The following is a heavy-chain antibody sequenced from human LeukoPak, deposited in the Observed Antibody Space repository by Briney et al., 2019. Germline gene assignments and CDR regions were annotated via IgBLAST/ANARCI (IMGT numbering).Heavy chain of an antibody. D-gene: IGHD3-9*01. J-gene: IGHJ4*02. CDR1: GFTFSSYA. Sequence: PGESLRLSCAASGFTFSSYAMHWVRQAPGKGLEWVAVISYDGSNKYYADSVKGRFTISRDNSKNTLYLQMNSLRAEDTAVYYCARGDILTGYYNLDYWGQGTLVTVSS. V-gene: IGHV3-30-3*01. CDR3: ARGDILTGYYNLDY. CDR2: ISYDGSNK.